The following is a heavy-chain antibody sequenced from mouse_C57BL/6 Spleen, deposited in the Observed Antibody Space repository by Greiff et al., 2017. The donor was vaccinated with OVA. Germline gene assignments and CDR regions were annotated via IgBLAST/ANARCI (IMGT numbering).Heavy chain of an antibody. CDR1: GYAFSSYW. V-gene: IGHV1-80*01. J-gene: IGHJ4*01. Sequence: VQLQESGAELVKPGASVKISCKASGYAFSSYWMNWVKQRPGKGLEWIGQIYPGDGDTNYNGKFKGKATLTADNSSSTAYMQLSRLTSEDSAVYFCARGGDYYGGSHWAMDYWGQGTSVTVSS. CDR2: IYPGDGDT. D-gene: IGHD1-1*01. CDR3: ARGGDYYGGSHWAMDY.